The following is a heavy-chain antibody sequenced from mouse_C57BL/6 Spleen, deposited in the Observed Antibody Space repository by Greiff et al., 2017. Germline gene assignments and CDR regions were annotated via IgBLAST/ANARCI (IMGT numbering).Heavy chain of an antibody. Sequence: QVQLQQSGAELVRPGSSVKLSCKASGYTFTSYWMDWVKQRPGQGLEWIGNIYPSDSETHYNQKFKDKATLTVDKSSSTAYMQLSSLTSEDAAVYCCAREGDAGFADWGQGTLVTVSA. CDR1: GYTFTSYW. CDR3: AREGDAGFAD. V-gene: IGHV1-61*01. D-gene: IGHD3-3*01. J-gene: IGHJ3*01. CDR2: IYPSDSET.